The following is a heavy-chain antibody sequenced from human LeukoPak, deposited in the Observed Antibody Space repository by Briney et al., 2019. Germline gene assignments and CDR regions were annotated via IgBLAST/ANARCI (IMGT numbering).Heavy chain of an antibody. V-gene: IGHV3-23*01. CDR3: AQTYRLIASFDY. D-gene: IGHD2/OR15-2a*01. Sequence: GSLRLSCAASGFTFINYVMTWVRQAPGKGLEWVSGISVSGGSTYYPDSVKGRFTISRDNSKNTLSLPMKSLRAADTAVYHCAQTYRLIASFDYWGQGTLVTVSS. J-gene: IGHJ4*02. CDR1: GFTFINYV. CDR2: ISVSGGST.